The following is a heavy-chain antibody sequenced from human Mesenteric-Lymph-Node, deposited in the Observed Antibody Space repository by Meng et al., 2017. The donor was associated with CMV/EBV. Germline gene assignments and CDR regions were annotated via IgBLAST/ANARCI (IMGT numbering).Heavy chain of an antibody. J-gene: IGHJ6*02. Sequence: GESLKISCAASGFTFSSYAMHWVRQAPGKGLEWVAVISYDGSNKYYADSVKGRFTISRDTAKNSLYLQMNSLRAEDTAVYYCARGGAGYYYYYGMDVWGQGTTVTVSS. CDR3: ARGGAGYYYYYGMDV. D-gene: IGHD3-16*01. CDR2: ISYDGSNK. CDR1: GFTFSSYA. V-gene: IGHV3-30*04.